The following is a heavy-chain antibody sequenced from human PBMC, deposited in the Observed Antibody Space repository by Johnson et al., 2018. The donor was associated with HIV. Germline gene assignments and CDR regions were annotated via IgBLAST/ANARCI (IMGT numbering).Heavy chain of an antibody. D-gene: IGHD2-2*01. CDR1: GFTFRSYG. Sequence: QVQLVESGGGVVQPGRSLRLSCAASGFTFRSYGMHWVRQAPATGLEWVAVISYDGKNKDYADPVKGRFTLSRDNSKNTLYLQLSSLRTEDTAVFYCARGGVVHDAFDMWGQGTMVTVSS. CDR2: ISYDGKNK. V-gene: IGHV3-30*03. CDR3: ARGGVVHDAFDM. J-gene: IGHJ3*02.